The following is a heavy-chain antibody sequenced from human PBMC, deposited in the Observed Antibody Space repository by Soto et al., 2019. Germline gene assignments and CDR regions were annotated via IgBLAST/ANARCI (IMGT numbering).Heavy chain of an antibody. Sequence: PAGSLRLSFAASGFPFDDYAMHWVRPAPGKGMEWVSGISWNSGSIGYADSVKGRFTISRDNAKNSLYLQMNSQKTEDTAVYYCTTDMMYSSSSLWGQGTLVTVSS. D-gene: IGHD6-6*01. J-gene: IGHJ4*02. CDR1: GFPFDDYA. V-gene: IGHV3-9*01. CDR3: TTDMMYSSSSL. CDR2: ISWNSGSI.